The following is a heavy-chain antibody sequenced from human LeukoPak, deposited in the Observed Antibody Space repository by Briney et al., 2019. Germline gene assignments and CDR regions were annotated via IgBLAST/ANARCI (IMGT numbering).Heavy chain of an antibody. V-gene: IGHV1-18*01. CDR2: ISAYNGNT. Sequence: GASVKVSCKASGYTFTSYGISWVRQAPGQGLEWMGWISAYNGNTNYAQKLQGRVTMTTDTSTSTAYMELRSLRSDDTAVYYCARDDCTNGVCYSDYYYYYYMDVWGKGTTVTVSS. CDR1: GYTFTSYG. CDR3: ARDDCTNGVCYSDYYYYYYMDV. D-gene: IGHD2-8*01. J-gene: IGHJ6*03.